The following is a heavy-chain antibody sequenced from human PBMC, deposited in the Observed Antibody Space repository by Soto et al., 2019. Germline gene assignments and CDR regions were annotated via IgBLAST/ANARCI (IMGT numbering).Heavy chain of an antibody. CDR1: GFTFSSYA. CDR2: ISGSGGST. CDR3: AKEGEHSSGWANFDY. V-gene: IGHV3-23*01. J-gene: IGHJ4*02. Sequence: GGSLRLSCAASGFTFSSYAMSWVRKAPGKGLEWVSAISGSGGSTYYADSVKGRFTISRDNSKNTLYLQMNSLRAEDTAVYYCAKEGEHSSGWANFDYWGQGTLVTVSS. D-gene: IGHD6-19*01.